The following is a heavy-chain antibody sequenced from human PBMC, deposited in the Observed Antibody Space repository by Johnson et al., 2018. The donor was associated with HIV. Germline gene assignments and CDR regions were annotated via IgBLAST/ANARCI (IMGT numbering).Heavy chain of an antibody. CDR2: ISYDGSNE. V-gene: IGHV3-30*18. D-gene: IGHD6-25*01. J-gene: IGHJ3*02. Sequence: QLVESGGGVVQPGRSLRLSCAVSGFTFRSYGVHWVRQATGKGLEWVAVISYDGSNEYYADSVKGRFTISRDNSKNTVYLEMNSLRAEDTAVYYCAKGGIDAFDIWGQGTMVTVSS. CDR1: GFTFRSYG. CDR3: AKGGIDAFDI.